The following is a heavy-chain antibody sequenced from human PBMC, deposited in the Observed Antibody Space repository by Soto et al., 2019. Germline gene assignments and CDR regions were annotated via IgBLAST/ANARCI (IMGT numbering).Heavy chain of an antibody. CDR2: VSGSGFTI. J-gene: IGHJ4*02. Sequence: PGGSLRLSCAASGFTFSDFYMTWVRQAPGKGLEWVSYVSGSGFTIYYTDSVKDRFTISRDNAKKSLYLQMNSLRAEDTAVYYCARVVDSGYYPDYWGQGTLVTAPQ. CDR1: GFTFSDFY. CDR3: ARVVDSGYYPDY. D-gene: IGHD3-22*01. V-gene: IGHV3-11*01.